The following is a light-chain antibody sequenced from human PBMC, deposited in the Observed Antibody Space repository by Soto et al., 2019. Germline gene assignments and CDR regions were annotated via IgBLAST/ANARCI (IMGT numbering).Light chain of an antibody. V-gene: IGKV2-24*01. Sequence: DIVMTQTPLSSPVTLGQPASISCRSSQNLVGSDGNSYLSWLQQRPGQPPRLLIYKVSHRFSVVPDRFSGSGAGTDFTLKISRVEADDVWVYYCMQPSQFPRTFGQGIKVEIK. CDR2: KVS. CDR1: QNLVGSDGNSY. J-gene: IGKJ1*01. CDR3: MQPSQFPRT.